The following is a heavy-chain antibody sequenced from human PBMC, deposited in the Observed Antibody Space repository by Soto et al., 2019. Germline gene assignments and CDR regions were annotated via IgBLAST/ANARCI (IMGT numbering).Heavy chain of an antibody. CDR2: ISYDGSSK. D-gene: IGHD1-26*01. CDR1: GFTFSNYA. J-gene: IGHJ4*02. CDR3: AREMGGTFDY. V-gene: IGHV3-30-3*01. Sequence: QVQLVESGGGVVQPGRSLRLSCAASGFTFSNYAMHWVRQAPGKGLEWVAVISYDGSSKYYADSVKGRFTISRDNSKNTLYLQMNSLRPEDTAVYYCAREMGGTFDYWGQGTLVTVSS.